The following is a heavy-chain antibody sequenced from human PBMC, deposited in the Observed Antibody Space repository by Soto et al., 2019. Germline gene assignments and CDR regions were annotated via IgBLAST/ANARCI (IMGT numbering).Heavy chain of an antibody. CDR1: GFTFSSYS. J-gene: IGHJ6*02. CDR2: ISSSSSYI. V-gene: IGHV3-21*01. D-gene: IGHD6-13*01. Sequence: GGSLRLSCAASGFTFSSYSMNWVRRAPGKGLEWVSSISSSSSYIYYADSVKGRFTISRDNAKNSLYLQMNSLRAEDTAVYYCARRLAAAPRDYYYGMDVWGQGTTVTVSS. CDR3: ARRLAAAPRDYYYGMDV.